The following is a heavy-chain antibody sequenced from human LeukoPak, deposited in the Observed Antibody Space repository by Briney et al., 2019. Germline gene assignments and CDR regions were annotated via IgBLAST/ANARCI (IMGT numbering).Heavy chain of an antibody. J-gene: IGHJ6*02. Sequence: PGGSLRLSCAASGYTFSSYGMHWVRQAPGKGLEWVAVIWYDGSNKYYADSVKGRFTISRDNSKNTLYLQMNSLRAEDTAVYYCARERIVLRFLETNYYGMDVWGQGTTVTVSS. CDR2: IWYDGSNK. V-gene: IGHV3-33*01. CDR1: GYTFSSYG. D-gene: IGHD3-3*01. CDR3: ARERIVLRFLETNYYGMDV.